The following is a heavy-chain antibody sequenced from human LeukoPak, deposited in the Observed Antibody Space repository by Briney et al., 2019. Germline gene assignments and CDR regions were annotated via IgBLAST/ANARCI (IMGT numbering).Heavy chain of an antibody. V-gene: IGHV1-69*06. Sequence: SVKVSCKASGYTFTSYGISWVRRAPGQGLEWMGGIIPIFGTANYPQKFQGRVTITADKSTSTAYMELSSLRSEDTAVYYCARSEDSSGYYTPLSLAFDYWGQGTLVTVSS. J-gene: IGHJ4*02. D-gene: IGHD3-22*01. CDR1: GYTFTSYG. CDR2: IIPIFGTA. CDR3: ARSEDSSGYYTPLSLAFDY.